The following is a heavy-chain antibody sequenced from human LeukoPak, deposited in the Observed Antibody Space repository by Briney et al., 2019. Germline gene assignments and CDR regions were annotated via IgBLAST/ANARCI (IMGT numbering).Heavy chain of an antibody. Sequence: GGSLRLSCPASGFTFSSHAMSWVRQAPGKGLEWVATIKPDGSAQYYVDSVKGRFTISRDNAKNSLFLQINSLRAEDTAVYYCANGGTYSSGPWGQGTLVTVSS. D-gene: IGHD3-22*01. CDR3: ANGGTYSSGP. CDR1: GFTFSSHA. V-gene: IGHV3-7*01. CDR2: IKPDGSAQ. J-gene: IGHJ5*02.